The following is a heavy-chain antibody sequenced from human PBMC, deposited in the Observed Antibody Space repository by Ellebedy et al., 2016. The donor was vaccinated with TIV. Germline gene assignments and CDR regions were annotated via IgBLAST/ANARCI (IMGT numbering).Heavy chain of an antibody. CDR2: ITGSGRST. D-gene: IGHD6-13*01. Sequence: ESLKISCAASGSIFSNYAMTSVRQAPVQGLGWVSVITGSGRSTYYADSVNGRFTISSDNSRSTLYLQMTSLRAEDTALYYCAKGLWYSSSWYFDYWGQGTLVTVSS. CDR1: GSIFSNYA. V-gene: IGHV3-23*01. J-gene: IGHJ4*02. CDR3: AKGLWYSSSWYFDY.